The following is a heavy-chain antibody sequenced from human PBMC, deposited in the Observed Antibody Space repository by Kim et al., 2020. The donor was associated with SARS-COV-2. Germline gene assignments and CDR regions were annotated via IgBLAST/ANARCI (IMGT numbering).Heavy chain of an antibody. D-gene: IGHD2-2*01. Sequence: SVKVSCKASGGTFSSYAISWVRQAPGQGLEWMGRIIPILGIANYAQKFQGRVTITADKSTSTAYMELSSLRSEDTAVYYCARDIVVSQISSPPYYYYYGMDVWGQGTTVTVSS. CDR3: ARDIVVSQISSPPYYYYYGMDV. CDR1: GGTFSSYA. V-gene: IGHV1-69*04. J-gene: IGHJ6*02. CDR2: IIPILGIA.